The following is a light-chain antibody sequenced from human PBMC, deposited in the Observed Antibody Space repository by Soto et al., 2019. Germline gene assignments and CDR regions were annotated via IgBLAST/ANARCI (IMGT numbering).Light chain of an antibody. Sequence: QSALTQPRSVSGSPGQSVTISCTGTSSDVGGYNYVSWYQQYSGKAPKVIIFDVTKRPSGVPDRFSGSKSGNTASLTISGLQAEDEADYYCCSYSGTNNYWVFGGGTKLTVL. CDR2: DVT. V-gene: IGLV2-11*01. J-gene: IGLJ3*02. CDR3: CSYSGTNNYWV. CDR1: SSDVGGYNY.